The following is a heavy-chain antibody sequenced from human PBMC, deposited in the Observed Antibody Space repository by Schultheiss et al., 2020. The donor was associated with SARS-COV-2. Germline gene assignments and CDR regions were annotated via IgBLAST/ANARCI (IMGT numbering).Heavy chain of an antibody. J-gene: IGHJ4*02. CDR3: ARGGGATTVVTAGIDY. CDR2: IWYDGSNK. CDR1: GFTFSSYG. V-gene: IGHV3-33*08. Sequence: GGSLRLSCAASGFTFSSYGMHWVRQAPGKGLEWVAVIWYDGSNKYYADSVKGRFTISRDNSKNTLYLQMNSLRAEDTAVYYCARGGGATTVVTAGIDYWGQGTLVTVSS. D-gene: IGHD4-23*01.